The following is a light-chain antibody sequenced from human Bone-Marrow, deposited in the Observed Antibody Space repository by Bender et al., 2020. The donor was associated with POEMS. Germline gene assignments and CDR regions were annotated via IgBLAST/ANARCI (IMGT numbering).Light chain of an antibody. CDR3: YSTDSSGNGEV. J-gene: IGLJ2*01. Sequence: SYVLTQPPSVSVAPGQTATITCGGNKIGSYNVHWFQQMPGQAPVLVIYEDDKRPSGIPERFSGSSSGTVATLTISGAQVEDEADYHCYSTDSSGNGEVFGGGTKLTVL. V-gene: IGLV3-10*01. CDR1: KIGSYN. CDR2: EDD.